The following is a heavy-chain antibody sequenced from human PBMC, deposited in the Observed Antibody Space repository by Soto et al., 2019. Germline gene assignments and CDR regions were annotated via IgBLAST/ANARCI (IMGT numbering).Heavy chain of an antibody. CDR3: ARAYYYDSSGYYWHIDY. CDR2: IIPIFGTA. D-gene: IGHD3-22*01. Sequence: QVQLVQSGAEVKKPGSSVKVSCKASGGTFSSYAISWVRQAPGQGLEWMGGIIPIFGTANYAQKFQGRVTITADESTSTAYMALSSLRAEDTAVYYCARAYYYDSSGYYWHIDYWGQGTLVTVS. CDR1: GGTFSSYA. J-gene: IGHJ4*02. V-gene: IGHV1-69*01.